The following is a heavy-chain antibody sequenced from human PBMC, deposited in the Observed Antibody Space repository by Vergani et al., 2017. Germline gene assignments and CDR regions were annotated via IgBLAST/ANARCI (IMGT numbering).Heavy chain of an antibody. Sequence: QLQLLESGGGLVQPGRSLRLSCAASGFTFSSYGMHWVRQAPGKGLEWVAVIWYDGSNKYYGDSVKGRFTISRDNSKNTLYLEMNSLRAEDTAVYYCARDRGWGKYFDYWGQGTLVTVSS. CDR3: ARDRGWGKYFDY. V-gene: IGHV3-33*01. CDR1: GFTFSSYG. CDR2: IWYDGSNK. J-gene: IGHJ4*02. D-gene: IGHD7-27*01.